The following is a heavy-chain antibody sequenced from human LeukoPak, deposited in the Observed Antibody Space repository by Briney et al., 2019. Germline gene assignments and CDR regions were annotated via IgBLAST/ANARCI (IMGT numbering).Heavy chain of an antibody. CDR1: GLTFSTYA. CDR3: AKDPGYYYDSSGYYYFDY. V-gene: IGHV3-23*01. Sequence: GGSLRLSCAASGLTFSTYAMSWVRQAPGKGLEWVSAISGGGGSTYYADSVKGRFTISRDNSKNTLYLQMNSLRAEDTAVYYCAKDPGYYYDSSGYYYFDYWGQGTLVTVSS. J-gene: IGHJ4*02. D-gene: IGHD3-22*01. CDR2: ISGGGGST.